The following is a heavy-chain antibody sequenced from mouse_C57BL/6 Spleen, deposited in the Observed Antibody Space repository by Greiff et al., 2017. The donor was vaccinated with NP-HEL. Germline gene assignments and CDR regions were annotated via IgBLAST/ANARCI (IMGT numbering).Heavy chain of an antibody. D-gene: IGHD1-1*01. Sequence: QVQLQQPGAELVMPGASVKLSCKASGYTFTSYWMHWVKQRPGQGLEWIGELDPSDSYTNYNQKFTGKSTLTVDKSSSTAYMQLSSLTSEDSAVYYCARSGDYYGSSYEYAMDYWGQGTSVTVSS. V-gene: IGHV1-69*01. CDR3: ARSGDYYGSSYEYAMDY. CDR1: GYTFTSYW. CDR2: LDPSDSYT. J-gene: IGHJ4*01.